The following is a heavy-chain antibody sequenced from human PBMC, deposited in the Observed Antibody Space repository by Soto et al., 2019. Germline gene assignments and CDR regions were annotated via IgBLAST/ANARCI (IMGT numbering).Heavy chain of an antibody. CDR2: IYYSGST. Sequence: SETLSLTCTVSGGSTSSADYYWSWIRQPPGKGLEWIGYIYYSGSTNFNPSLKSRVTMSVDTSKNHVSLNLTSVTAADTAVYYCARDPLIQINFFDPWGQGTLVTVSS. CDR1: GGSTSSADYY. J-gene: IGHJ5*02. V-gene: IGHV4-61*08. D-gene: IGHD3-16*01. CDR3: ARDPLIQINFFDP.